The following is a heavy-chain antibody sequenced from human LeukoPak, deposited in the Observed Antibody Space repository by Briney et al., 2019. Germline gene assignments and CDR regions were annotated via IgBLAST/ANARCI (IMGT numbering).Heavy chain of an antibody. CDR3: AKADSSGWPNYYYYGMDV. CDR2: ISGSGGST. CDR1: GFTFSSYA. D-gene: IGHD6-19*01. Sequence: GGSLRLSCAASGFTFSSYAVSWVRQAPGKGLEWVSAISGSGGSTYYADSVKGRFTISRDNSKNTLYLQMNSLRAEDTAVYYCAKADSSGWPNYYYYGMDVWGQGTTVTVSS. J-gene: IGHJ6*02. V-gene: IGHV3-23*01.